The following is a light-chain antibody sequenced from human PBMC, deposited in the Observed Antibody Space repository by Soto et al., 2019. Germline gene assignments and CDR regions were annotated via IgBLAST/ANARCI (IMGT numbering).Light chain of an antibody. V-gene: IGLV2-8*01. CDR2: EVS. J-gene: IGLJ1*01. CDR3: SSYAGSNNFGV. CDR1: SSDVGGYNY. Sequence: QSVLTQPPSASGSPGQTVTISCTGTSSDVGGYNYVFWYQQPPGKAPKLMIYEVSKRPSGVPDRFSGSKSGNTASLTVSGLQAEDEADYYCSSYAGSNNFGVFGTGTRSPS.